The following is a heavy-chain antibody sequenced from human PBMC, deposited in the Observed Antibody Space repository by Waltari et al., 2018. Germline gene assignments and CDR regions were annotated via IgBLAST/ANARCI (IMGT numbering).Heavy chain of an antibody. J-gene: IGHJ3*02. CDR2: IYHSGRT. CDR3: ARSLEVVPYAFDI. CDR1: GYSISSGYY. D-gene: IGHD2-15*01. Sequence: QVQLQESGPGLVKPSETLSLTCAVSGYSISSGYYWGWIRQPPGKGLEWIGSIYHSGRTYNNPSLKSRVTISVDTSKNQFSLKLSSVTAADTAVYYCARSLEVVPYAFDIWGQGTMVTVSS. V-gene: IGHV4-38-2*01.